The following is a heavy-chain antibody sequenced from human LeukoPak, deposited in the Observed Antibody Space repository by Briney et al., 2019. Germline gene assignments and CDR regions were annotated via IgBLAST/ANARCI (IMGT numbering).Heavy chain of an antibody. D-gene: IGHD3-9*01. CDR1: GFTFSSYA. CDR2: ISGSGGST. J-gene: IGHJ4*02. Sequence: GGSLRLSCAASGFTFSSYAMSWVRQAPGKGLEWVSAISGSGGSTYYADSVKGRFTISRDNSKNTLYLQMTSLRAEDTAVYYCAKPYFDWLLLFDHWGQGTLVTVSS. V-gene: IGHV3-23*01. CDR3: AKPYFDWLLLFDH.